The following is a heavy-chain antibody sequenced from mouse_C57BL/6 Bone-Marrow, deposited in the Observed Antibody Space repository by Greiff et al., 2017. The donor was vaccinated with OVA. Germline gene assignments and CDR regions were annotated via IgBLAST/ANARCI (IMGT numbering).Heavy chain of an antibody. CDR2: ILPGGGST. D-gene: IGHD1-3*01. Sequence: VQRVESGAELMKPGASVKLSCKATGYTFTGYWIEWVKQRPGHGLEWIGEILPGGGSTNYNEKFKGKATVTADTSSNTAYMQLSSLTTEDSAIYYCAREAPLYLFAYWGQGTLVTVSA. V-gene: IGHV1-9*01. J-gene: IGHJ3*01. CDR1: GYTFTGYW. CDR3: AREAPLYLFAY.